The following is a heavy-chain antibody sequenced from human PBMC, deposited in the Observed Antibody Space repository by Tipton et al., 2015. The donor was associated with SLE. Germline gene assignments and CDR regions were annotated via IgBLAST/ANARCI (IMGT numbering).Heavy chain of an antibody. CDR3: ARSSSSLNNWFDP. D-gene: IGHD6-13*01. CDR2: IYYSGST. CDR1: GGSISLYY. V-gene: IGHV4-59*04. Sequence: LSLTCTVSGGSISLYYWSWIRQPPGKGLEWIGSIYYSGSTYYNPSLKSRVTISVDTSKNQFSLKLSSVTAADTAVYYCARSSSSLNNWFDPWGQGTLVTVSS. J-gene: IGHJ5*02.